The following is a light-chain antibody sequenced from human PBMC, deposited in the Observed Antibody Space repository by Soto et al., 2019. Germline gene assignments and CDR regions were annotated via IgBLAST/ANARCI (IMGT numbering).Light chain of an antibody. CDR1: QSVSSN. CDR3: QQYNNWPPWT. V-gene: IGKV3-15*01. CDR2: GAS. J-gene: IGKJ1*01. Sequence: EIVMTQSPATLSVSPGERATLSCRASQSVSSNLAWYQQKPGQGPRLLIYGASIRATGIPARFSGSGSGTDFTLNISSLQSEDFAVYYCQQYNNWPPWTFGQGTKVEIK.